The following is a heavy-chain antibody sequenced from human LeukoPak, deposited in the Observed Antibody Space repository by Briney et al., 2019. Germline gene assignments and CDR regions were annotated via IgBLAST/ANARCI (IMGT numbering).Heavy chain of an antibody. CDR2: IKSKIDGGTT. CDR1: GFTFSNAW. CDR3: TTCNGHWFDP. V-gene: IGHV3-15*05. D-gene: IGHD2-15*01. J-gene: IGHJ5*02. Sequence: GGSLRLSCAASGFTFSNAWMSWVRQAPGKGLEWVGRIKSKIDGGTTDYAAPVKGKFTISRDDSKNTLYLQMNSLKTEDTAVYHCTTCNGHWFDPWGQGTLVTVSS.